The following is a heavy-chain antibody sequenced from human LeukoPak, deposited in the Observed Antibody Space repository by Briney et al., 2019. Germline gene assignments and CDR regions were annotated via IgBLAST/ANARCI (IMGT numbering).Heavy chain of an antibody. D-gene: IGHD3-9*01. J-gene: IGHJ4*02. V-gene: IGHV1-24*01. Sequence: ASVKVSCKVSGYTLTELSMHWVRQAPGKGLEWMGGFDPEDGETIYAQKFQGGVTMTEDTSTDTAYMELSSLRSEDTAVYYCATGRGYDILTGFFDYWGQGTLVTVSS. CDR1: GYTLTELS. CDR3: ATGRGYDILTGFFDY. CDR2: FDPEDGET.